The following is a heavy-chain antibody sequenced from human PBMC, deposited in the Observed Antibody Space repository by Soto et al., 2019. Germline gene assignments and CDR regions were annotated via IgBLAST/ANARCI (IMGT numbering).Heavy chain of an antibody. Sequence: GGSLRLSCAASGFSFGSYAMTWVRQAPGNGLEWVSSISGSGDRTYYADSVKGRFSVSRDNSKNTLYLQMNSLRAEDTAVYHCARERAPSVTTLYYGLDVWGQGNTVTVSS. CDR3: ARERAPSVTTLYYGLDV. V-gene: IGHV3-23*01. D-gene: IGHD4-17*01. J-gene: IGHJ6*02. CDR1: GFSFGSYA. CDR2: ISGSGDRT.